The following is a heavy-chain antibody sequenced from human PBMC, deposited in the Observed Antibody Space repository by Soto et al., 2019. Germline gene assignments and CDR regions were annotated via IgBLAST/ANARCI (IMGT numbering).Heavy chain of an antibody. CDR1: GGSISSYY. Sequence: PSETLSLTCTVSGGSISSYYWSWIRQPPGKGLERIGYIYYSGSTNYNPSLKSRVTISVDTSKNQFSLNLCSVTAADTAVFYCARTHCTNGVCEWFDPWGQGTLVTVSS. J-gene: IGHJ5*02. CDR3: ARTHCTNGVCEWFDP. D-gene: IGHD2-8*01. V-gene: IGHV4-59*01. CDR2: IYYSGST.